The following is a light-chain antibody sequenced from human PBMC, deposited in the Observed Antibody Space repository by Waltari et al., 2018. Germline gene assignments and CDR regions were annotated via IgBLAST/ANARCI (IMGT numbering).Light chain of an antibody. Sequence: QAVVTQEPSLTVSPGGTVTLHCCPSHGPVTRCHYPNWFQQKPGQAPRTLIYDTSNKHSWTPARFSGSLLGGKAALTLAGAQPEDEAEYYCLLSYSGARVFGGGTKLTVL. CDR3: LLSYSGARV. V-gene: IGLV7-46*01. CDR2: DTS. J-gene: IGLJ2*01. CDR1: HGPVTRCHY.